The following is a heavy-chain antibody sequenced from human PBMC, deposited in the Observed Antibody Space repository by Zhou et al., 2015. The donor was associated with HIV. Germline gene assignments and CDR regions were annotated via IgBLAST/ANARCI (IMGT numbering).Heavy chain of an antibody. V-gene: IGHV1-69*06. CDR3: ARDGSGYDYQKGYYFDY. J-gene: IGHJ4*02. CDR1: GGTFSSYA. D-gene: IGHD5-12*01. Sequence: QVQLVQSGAEVKKPGSSVKVSCKASGGTFSSYAISWVRQAPGQGLEWMGGIIPIFGTANYAQKFQGRVTITADKSTSTAYMELSSLRSEDTAVYYCARDGSGYDYQKGYYFDYWGQGTLVTVSS. CDR2: IIPIFGTA.